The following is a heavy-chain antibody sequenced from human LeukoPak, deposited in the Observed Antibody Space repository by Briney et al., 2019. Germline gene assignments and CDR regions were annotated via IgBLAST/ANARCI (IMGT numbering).Heavy chain of an antibody. D-gene: IGHD4-17*01. V-gene: IGHV4-59*01. Sequence: PSETLSLTCAVSGDSFSSDYRNWIRQPPGKGLEWIGYIYYIGSTTYNPSLKSRLTISIDTSRNQFSLRLSSVTAADTAVYYCARDLVTVTKGFDIWGQGTMVSVSS. CDR1: GDSFSSDY. J-gene: IGHJ3*02. CDR2: IYYIGST. CDR3: ARDLVTVTKGFDI.